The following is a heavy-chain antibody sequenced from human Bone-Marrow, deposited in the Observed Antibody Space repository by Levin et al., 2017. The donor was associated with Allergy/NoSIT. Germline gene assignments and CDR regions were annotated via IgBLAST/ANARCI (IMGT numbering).Heavy chain of an antibody. CDR1: GFSFNTHS. D-gene: IGHD4-17*01. CDR3: ASLQYGDYGDDY. CDR2: IIPSGDST. V-gene: IGHV3-21*01. Sequence: GESLKISCAASGFSFNTHSMNWVRRAPGKGLEWVSAIIPSGDSTFYADSVRGRFPISRDNAKNSLYLQMNSLRAEDTAVYYCASLQYGDYGDDYWGQGTLVTVSS. J-gene: IGHJ4*02.